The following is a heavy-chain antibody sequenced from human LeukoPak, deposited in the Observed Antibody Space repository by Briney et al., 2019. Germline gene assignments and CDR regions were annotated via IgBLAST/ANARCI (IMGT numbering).Heavy chain of an antibody. Sequence: SQTLSLTCAISGDTVSSNSAVWNWIRQSPSRGLEWLGRTYYKSRWYFDSAISVKGRITITPDTSKNQFSLQLRSVTPDDTAVYYRARDRRRGYSYGYYFDYWGQGTLVTVSS. J-gene: IGHJ4*02. CDR3: ARDRRRGYSYGYYFDY. D-gene: IGHD5-18*01. CDR1: GDTVSSNSAV. V-gene: IGHV6-1*01. CDR2: TYYKSRWYF.